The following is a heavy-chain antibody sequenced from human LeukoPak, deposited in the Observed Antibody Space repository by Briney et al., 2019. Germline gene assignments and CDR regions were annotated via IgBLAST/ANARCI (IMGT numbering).Heavy chain of an antibody. CDR3: AKDKILHCGGDCYLHTVDY. CDR2: ISYDGSNK. CDR1: GFTFSSYG. J-gene: IGHJ4*02. Sequence: GRSLRLSCAASGFTFSSYGIHWVRRAPGKGLEWVAVISYDGSNKYYADSVKGRFTISRNNSENTLDLQMSSLRVEDTAVYYCAKDKILHCGGDCYLHTVDYWGQGTLVTVSS. V-gene: IGHV3-30*18. D-gene: IGHD2-21*02.